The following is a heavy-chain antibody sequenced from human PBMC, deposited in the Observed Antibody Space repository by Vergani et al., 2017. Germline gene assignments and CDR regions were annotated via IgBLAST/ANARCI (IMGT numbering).Heavy chain of an antibody. CDR3: ARDLNCYGSGSYYNGYNWFDP. CDR1: GYTFTGYY. Sequence: QVQLVQSGAEVKKPGASVKVSCKASGYTFTGYYMHWVRQAPGQGLEWMGWINPNSGGTNYAQKFQGRVTMTRDTSISTAYMELSRLRSDDTAVYYCARDLNCYGSGSYYNGYNWFDPWGQGTLVTVSS. J-gene: IGHJ5*02. D-gene: IGHD3-10*01. V-gene: IGHV1-2*02. CDR2: INPNSGGT.